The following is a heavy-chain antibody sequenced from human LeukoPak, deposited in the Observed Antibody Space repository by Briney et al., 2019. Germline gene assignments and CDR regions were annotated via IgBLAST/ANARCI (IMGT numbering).Heavy chain of an antibody. CDR1: GYSFTSYW. CDR3: ARFRAEDVIAARGYFDY. D-gene: IGHD6-6*01. CDR2: IYPGDSDT. Sequence: GESLKISCKGSGYSFTSYWIGWVRQMPGKGLEWMGIIYPGDSDTRYSPSFQGQVTISADKSICTAYLQWSSLKASDTAMYYCARFRAEDVIAARGYFDYWGQGTLVTVSS. J-gene: IGHJ4*02. V-gene: IGHV5-51*01.